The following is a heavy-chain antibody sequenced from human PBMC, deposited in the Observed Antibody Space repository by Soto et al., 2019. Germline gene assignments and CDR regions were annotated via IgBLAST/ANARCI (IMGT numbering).Heavy chain of an antibody. D-gene: IGHD5-18*01. CDR2: IWYDGSNK. CDR3: ARDQREIQLWLHYFDY. CDR1: GFTFSSYG. V-gene: IGHV3-33*01. J-gene: IGHJ4*02. Sequence: GGSLRLSCAASGFTFSSYGMHWVRQAPGKGLEWVAVIWYDGSNKYYADSVKGRFTISRDNSKNTLYLQMNSLRAEDTAVYYCARDQREIQLWLHYFDYWGQGTLVTVSS.